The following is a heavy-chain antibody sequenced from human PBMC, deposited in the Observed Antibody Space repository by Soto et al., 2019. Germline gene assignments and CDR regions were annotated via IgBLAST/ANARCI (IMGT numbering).Heavy chain of an antibody. D-gene: IGHD3-16*01. Sequence: QVQLVQSGAEVKKPGSSVKVSCKASGGTFSSYTISWVRQAPGQGLEWMGRIIPILGIANYAQKFQGRVTITADKSTSTAYMELSSLRSEDTAVYYCARSLNPPSLGMDVWGQGTTVTVSS. J-gene: IGHJ6*02. CDR2: IIPILGIA. CDR1: GGTFSSYT. CDR3: ARSLNPPSLGMDV. V-gene: IGHV1-69*02.